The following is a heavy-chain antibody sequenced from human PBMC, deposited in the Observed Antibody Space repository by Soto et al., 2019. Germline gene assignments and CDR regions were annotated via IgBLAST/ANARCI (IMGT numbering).Heavy chain of an antibody. J-gene: IGHJ5*02. CDR2: INHSGST. V-gene: IGHV4-34*01. D-gene: IGHD2-2*01. CDR3: ARPRRVVPAAIVGNWFDP. Sequence: QVQLQQWGAGLLKPSETLSLTCAVYGGSFSGYYWSWIRQPPGKGLEWIGEINHSGSTNYNPSLKSRVTISVDTSKNQFSLKLSSATAADTAVYYCARPRRVVPAAIVGNWFDPWGQGTLVTVSS. CDR1: GGSFSGYY.